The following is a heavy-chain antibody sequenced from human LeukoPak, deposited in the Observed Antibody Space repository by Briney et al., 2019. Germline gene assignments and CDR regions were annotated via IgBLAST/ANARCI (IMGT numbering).Heavy chain of an antibody. CDR1: GGSISSSSYY. J-gene: IGHJ6*02. CDR3: ASGYSSSWNTYYYYGMDV. D-gene: IGHD6-13*01. V-gene: IGHV4-39*01. CDR2: IYYSGST. Sequence: PSETLSLTCTVSGGSISSSSYYWGWIRQPPGKGLEWIGSIYYSGSTYYNPSLKSRVTISVDTSKNQFSLKLSSVTAADTAVYYCASGYSSSWNTYYYYGMDVWGQGTTVTVSS.